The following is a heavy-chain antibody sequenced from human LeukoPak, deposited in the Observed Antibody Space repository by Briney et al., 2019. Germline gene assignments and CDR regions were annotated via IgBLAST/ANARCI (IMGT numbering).Heavy chain of an antibody. Sequence: PSETLSLTCTVSGGSISSSSYYWGWIRQPPGKGLEWIGSIYYSGSTYYNPSLKSRVTISVDTSKNQFSLKLSSVTAADTAVYYCARPRSSGWYPLFDYWGQGTLVTVSS. V-gene: IGHV4-39*01. CDR1: GGSISSSSYY. J-gene: IGHJ4*02. D-gene: IGHD6-19*01. CDR2: IYYSGST. CDR3: ARPRSSGWYPLFDY.